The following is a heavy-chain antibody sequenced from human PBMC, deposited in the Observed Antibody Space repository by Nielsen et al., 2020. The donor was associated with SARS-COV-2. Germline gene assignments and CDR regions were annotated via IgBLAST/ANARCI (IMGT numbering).Heavy chain of an antibody. V-gene: IGHV2-26*01. CDR3: ARAVYSSSWRYYYYGMDV. J-gene: IGHJ6*02. Sequence: WIRQPPGQALEWLAHIFSNDEKSYSTSLKSRLTISKDTSKSQVVLTMTNMDPVDAATYYCARAVYSSSWRYYYYGMDVWGQGTTVTVSS. CDR2: IFSNDEK. D-gene: IGHD6-13*01.